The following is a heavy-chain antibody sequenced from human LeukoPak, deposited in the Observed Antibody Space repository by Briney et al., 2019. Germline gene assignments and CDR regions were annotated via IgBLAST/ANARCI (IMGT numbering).Heavy chain of an antibody. D-gene: IGHD3-22*01. V-gene: IGHV3-11*01. CDR1: GFTFSDYY. CDR3: ARDLSPYYYDSSGYLDY. J-gene: IGHJ4*02. Sequence: PGGSLRLSRAASGFTFSDYYMSWIRQAPGKGLEWVSYISSSGSTIYYADSVKGRFTISRDNAKNSLYLQMNSLRAEDTAVYYCARDLSPYYYDSSGYLDYWGQGTLVTVSS. CDR2: ISSSGSTI.